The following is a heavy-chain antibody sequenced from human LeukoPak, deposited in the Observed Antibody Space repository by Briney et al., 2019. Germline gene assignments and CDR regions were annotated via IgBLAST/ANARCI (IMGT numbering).Heavy chain of an antibody. CDR3: TRGSKRDYGSGSYYRSLGD. V-gene: IGHV4-34*01. J-gene: IGHJ4*02. CDR1: GGSFSGYY. D-gene: IGHD3-10*01. CDR2: INHSGST. Sequence: SETLSLTCAVYGGSFSGYYWSWIRQPPGKGLEWIGEINHSGSTNYNPSLKSRVTISVDTSKNQFSLKLSSVTAADTAVYYCTRGSKRDYGSGSYYRSLGDWGQGTLVTVSS.